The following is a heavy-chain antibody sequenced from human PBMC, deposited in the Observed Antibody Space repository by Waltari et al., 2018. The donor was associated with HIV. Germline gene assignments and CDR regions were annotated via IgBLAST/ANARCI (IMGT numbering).Heavy chain of an antibody. D-gene: IGHD6-13*01. V-gene: IGHV3-21*01. CDR3: ARGGLGRYSSSWGTY. Sequence: EVQLVEPGGGLVKPGGSLRFSCARSAVPFSDSYFNWVRQAPGKGLEWVSSISTSSSYIYYSDSVKGRFTISRDNAKNSLYLQMNSLRAEDTAVYYCARGGLGRYSSSWGTYWGQGTLVTVSS. J-gene: IGHJ4*02. CDR2: ISTSSSYI. CDR1: AVPFSDSY.